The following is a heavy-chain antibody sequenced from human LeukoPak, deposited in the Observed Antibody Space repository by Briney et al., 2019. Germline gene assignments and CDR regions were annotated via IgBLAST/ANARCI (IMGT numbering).Heavy chain of an antibody. Sequence: GGSLRLSCAASGFTFSSSGMHWVRQAPGKGLEWVAFIRYGGSHKYYADSVKGRFTISRDNSKNTLFLQMNSLRAEDTAVYYCAKAASRGSSFAYTPIEKPYYLDYWGQGTLVTVSS. J-gene: IGHJ4*02. CDR2: IRYGGSHK. CDR1: GFTFSSSG. D-gene: IGHD5-18*01. V-gene: IGHV3-30*02. CDR3: AKAASRGSSFAYTPIEKPYYLDY.